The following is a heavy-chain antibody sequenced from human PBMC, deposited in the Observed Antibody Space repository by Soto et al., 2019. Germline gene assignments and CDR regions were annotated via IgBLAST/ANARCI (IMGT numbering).Heavy chain of an antibody. V-gene: IGHV1-8*01. D-gene: IGHD3-10*01. Sequence: QGQLVQSGAEVKKPGTSVKVSCRASGYTFSNYDINWVRQATGQGREWMGWMSPKSGNTGYAQKFKGRVTKTRDNSRRTAYLEVGSLSAEDTAIYYCARGGTYCDLVTYNQECGRVDVWGKATTVTIS. CDR1: GYTFSNYD. CDR3: ARGGTYCDLVTYNQECGRVDV. CDR2: MSPKSGNT. J-gene: IGHJ6*03.